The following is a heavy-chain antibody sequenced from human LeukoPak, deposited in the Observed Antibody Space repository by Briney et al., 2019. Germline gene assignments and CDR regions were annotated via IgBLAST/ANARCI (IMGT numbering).Heavy chain of an antibody. Sequence: GASVKVSCKASGYTFTNYDINWVRLATGQGLEWMGWMNPNSGNTGYAQKFQGRVTMTRNTSVSTAYMDLSSLRSKDTAVYYCARGSSGDYSVSGSAWFDPWGQGTLVTVSS. D-gene: IGHD3-10*01. V-gene: IGHV1-8*01. CDR1: GYTFTNYD. CDR2: MNPNSGNT. J-gene: IGHJ5*02. CDR3: ARGSSGDYSVSGSAWFDP.